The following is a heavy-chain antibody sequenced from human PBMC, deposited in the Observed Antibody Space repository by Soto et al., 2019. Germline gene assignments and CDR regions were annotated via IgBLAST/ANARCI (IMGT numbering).Heavy chain of an antibody. D-gene: IGHD1-26*01. CDR2: INPNSGGT. Sequence: QVQLVQSGAEVKKPGASVKVSCKASGYTFTGYYMHWVRQAPGQGLEWMGWINPNSGGTNYAQKFQGRVTMTRDTSISTAYMELSRLRSDDTAVYYCARDRLVVASRGRPPSKLNWFDPWGQGTLVTVSS. CDR3: ARDRLVVASRGRPPSKLNWFDP. CDR1: GYTFTGYY. J-gene: IGHJ5*02. V-gene: IGHV1-2*02.